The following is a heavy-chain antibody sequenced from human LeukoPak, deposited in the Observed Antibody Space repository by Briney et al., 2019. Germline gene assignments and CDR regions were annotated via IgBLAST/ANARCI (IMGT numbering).Heavy chain of an antibody. J-gene: IGHJ3*02. CDR2: IYSGGST. D-gene: IGHD3-10*01. CDR3: ARGQVRGVFSGAFDI. CDR1: GFTVSSNY. Sequence: GGSLRLSCAASGFTVSSNYMSWVRQAPGKGLEWVSVIYSGGSTYYADSVKGRFTISRDNSKNTLYLQMNSLRAEDTAVYYCARGQVRGVFSGAFDIWGQGTMVTVSS. V-gene: IGHV3-66*01.